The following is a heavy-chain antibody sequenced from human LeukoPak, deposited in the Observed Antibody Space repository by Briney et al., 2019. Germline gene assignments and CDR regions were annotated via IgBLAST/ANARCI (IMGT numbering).Heavy chain of an antibody. CDR1: GFTFSNYA. Sequence: GGSLRLSCAASGFTFSNYAMHWVRQAPGKGLEWVSLISSGGTYEYYADSVRGRFTISRDNSKNTLYLQLNSPRAEDTAVYYCARDSTYYYDSGSSGPHYFDNWGQGTLVTVSS. J-gene: IGHJ4*02. V-gene: IGHV3-30*01. D-gene: IGHD3-10*01. CDR2: ISSGGTYE. CDR3: ARDSTYYYDSGSSGPHYFDN.